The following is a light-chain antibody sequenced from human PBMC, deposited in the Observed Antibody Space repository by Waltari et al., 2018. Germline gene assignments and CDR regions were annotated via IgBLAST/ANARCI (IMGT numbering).Light chain of an antibody. J-gene: IGKJ4*01. CDR1: QSVTSSY. Sequence: XTQSPGXLSLSPXXXXXLXCRASQSVTSSYLAWYQQKPGQAPRLLIYGASRRATGIPARFSGSGSGTDFTLTITRLEPEDFAVYYCQQYSSSPLTFGGGTKVEIK. CDR3: QQYSSSPLT. V-gene: IGKV3-20*01. CDR2: GAS.